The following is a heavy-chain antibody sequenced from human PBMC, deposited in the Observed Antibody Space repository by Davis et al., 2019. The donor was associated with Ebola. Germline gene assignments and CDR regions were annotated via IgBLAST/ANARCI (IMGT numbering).Heavy chain of an antibody. V-gene: IGHV1-2*02. CDR3: ATWGCSSTSCSRPDY. J-gene: IGHJ4*02. CDR2: INPNSGGT. D-gene: IGHD2-2*01. CDR1: GYTFTGYY. Sequence: ASVKVSCKASGYTFTGYYMHWVRQAPGQGLEWMGWINPNSGGTNYAQKFQGRVTMTRDTSISPAYMELSRLRSDDTAVYYCATWGCSSTSCSRPDYWGQGTLVTVPS.